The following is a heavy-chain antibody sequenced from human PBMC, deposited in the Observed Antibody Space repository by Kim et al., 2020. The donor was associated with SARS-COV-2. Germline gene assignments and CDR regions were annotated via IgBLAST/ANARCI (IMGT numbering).Heavy chain of an antibody. CDR1: GFTFSSYN. D-gene: IGHD4-4*01. J-gene: IGHJ4*02. Sequence: GGSLRLSCAASGFTFSSYNMNWVRQAPGKGLEWVSYISTGSSLIYYADSVKGRFTISRDNAKDSLYLQMNSLRDEDTAVYYCARDSDYNWGQGTLVTVSS. CDR3: ARDSDYN. V-gene: IGHV3-48*02. CDR2: ISTGSSLI.